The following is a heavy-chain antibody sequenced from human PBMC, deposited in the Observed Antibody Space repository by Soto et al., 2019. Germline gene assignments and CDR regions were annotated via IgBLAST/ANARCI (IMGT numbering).Heavy chain of an antibody. D-gene: IGHD3-16*01. CDR1: GFTFSSYG. CDR2: IWYDGSNK. V-gene: IGHV3-33*01. J-gene: IGHJ6*02. Sequence: QVQLVESGGGVVQPGRSLRLSCEASGFTFSSYGMHWVRQAPGKGLEWVAVIWYDGSNKYYADSVKGRFTISRDNSKNTLYLQMNGVRAEDTAVYYCARDVPLGGMDVWGQGTTVTVSS. CDR3: ARDVPLGGMDV.